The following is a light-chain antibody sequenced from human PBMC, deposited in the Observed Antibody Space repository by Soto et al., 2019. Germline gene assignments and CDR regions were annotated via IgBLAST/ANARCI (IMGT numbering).Light chain of an antibody. CDR2: AAS. CDR1: QGISSY. J-gene: IGKJ1*01. V-gene: IGKV1-8*01. Sequence: AIRMTQSPSSFSASTGDRVTITCRASQGISSYLAWYQQKPGKAPKLLIYAASTLQSGVPSRFSGSGSGTDFTLTISCLQSEDFANYYSQQYYSYPPTFGQGTKVEIK. CDR3: QQYYSYPPT.